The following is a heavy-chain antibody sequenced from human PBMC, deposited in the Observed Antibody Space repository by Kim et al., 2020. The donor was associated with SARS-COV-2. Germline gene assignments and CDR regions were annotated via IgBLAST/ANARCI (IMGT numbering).Heavy chain of an antibody. V-gene: IGHV4-61*02. CDR3: ARDRAFGSGWYKFGDHHEY. Sequence: SETLSLTCTVSGGSISSGSYYWSWIRQPAGKGLEWIGRIYTSGSTNYNPSLKSRVTISVDTSKNQFSLKLSSVTAADTAVYYCARDRAFGSGWYKFGDHHEYWGQGTLVTVSS. J-gene: IGHJ4*02. D-gene: IGHD6-19*01. CDR2: IYTSGST. CDR1: GGSISSGSYY.